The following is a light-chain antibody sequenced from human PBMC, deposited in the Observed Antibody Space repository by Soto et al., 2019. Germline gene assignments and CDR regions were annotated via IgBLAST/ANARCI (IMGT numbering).Light chain of an antibody. CDR1: QSISSW. J-gene: IGKJ1*01. CDR3: QQYNSYSPT. V-gene: IGKV1-5*01. CDR2: DAS. Sequence: DIQMTQSPSTLSASVGDRVTITCRASQSISSWLAWYQQKPGKAPKFLIYDASSLESGVPSRFSGSGSGTEFILTISSLQIDDFATYYCQQYNSYSPTFGQGTKV.